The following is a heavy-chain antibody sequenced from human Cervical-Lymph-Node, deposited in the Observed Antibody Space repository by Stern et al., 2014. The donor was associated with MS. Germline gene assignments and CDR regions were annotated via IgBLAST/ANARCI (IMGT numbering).Heavy chain of an antibody. V-gene: IGHV1-18*01. CDR3: ARSSSWYFDF. Sequence: QVQLVQSGNEVKKPGASVKVSCTASGYTFTSYGISWVRQVPGQGLEWMGRITTHNGNTDYAQKVQDRVTLTTDTSTNTAYMELRSLRSDDTAVYYCARSSSWYFDFWGQGTLVTVSS. J-gene: IGHJ4*02. CDR1: GYTFTSYG. CDR2: ITTHNGNT. D-gene: IGHD6-13*01.